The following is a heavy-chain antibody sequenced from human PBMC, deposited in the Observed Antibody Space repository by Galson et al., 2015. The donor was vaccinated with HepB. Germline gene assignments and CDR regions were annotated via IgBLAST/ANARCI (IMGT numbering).Heavy chain of an antibody. J-gene: IGHJ3*02. Sequence: SLRLSCAASGFTFNSYNMNWVRQAPGKGLEWVSSISTSSSHIYYADSVKGRFTISRDNAKNSLFLQMTSLRAEDTAVYYCARDRVFGVVPDAFDIWGQGTMVTVSS. V-gene: IGHV3-21*01. D-gene: IGHD3-3*01. CDR3: ARDRVFGVVPDAFDI. CDR1: GFTFNSYN. CDR2: ISTSSSHI.